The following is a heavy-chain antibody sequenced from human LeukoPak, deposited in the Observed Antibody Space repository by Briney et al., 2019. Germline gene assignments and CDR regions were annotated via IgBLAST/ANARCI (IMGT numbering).Heavy chain of an antibody. V-gene: IGHV3-66*01. J-gene: IGHJ4*02. D-gene: IGHD1-26*01. CDR3: ARESSGSYLFY. CDR2: IYGGSST. Sequence: GGSLRLSCAASGFTVSSNYMSWVRQAPGKGLEWVSVIYGGSSTYYADSVKGRFTISRDNSKNTLYLQMNSLRAEDTAVYYCARESSGSYLFYWGQGTLVTVSS. CDR1: GFTVSSNY.